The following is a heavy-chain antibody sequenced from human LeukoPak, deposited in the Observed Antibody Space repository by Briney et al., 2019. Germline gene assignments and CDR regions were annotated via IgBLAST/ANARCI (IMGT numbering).Heavy chain of an antibody. V-gene: IGHV3-23*01. CDR3: AKNYDQLLFRWFDP. CDR1: GFTFGDYA. Sequence: GGSLRLSCTASGFTFGDYAMSWFRQAPGKGLEWVSAISGSGGSTYYADSVKGRFTISRDNSKNTLYLQMNSLRAEDTAVYYCAKNYDQLLFRWFDPWGQGTLVTVSS. J-gene: IGHJ5*02. D-gene: IGHD2-2*01. CDR2: ISGSGGST.